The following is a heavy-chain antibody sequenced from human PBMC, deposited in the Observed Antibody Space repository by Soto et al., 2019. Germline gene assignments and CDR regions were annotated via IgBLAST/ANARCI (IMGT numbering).Heavy chain of an antibody. CDR2: INAGNGNT. D-gene: IGHD2-8*01. J-gene: IGHJ5*02. Sequence: ASVKVSCKASGYTFTSYAMHWVRQAPGQRLEWMGWINAGNGNTKYSQKFQGRVTITRDTSASTAYMELSSLRSEDTAVYYCAREVCTNGVCYNWFDPWGQGTLVTVSS. V-gene: IGHV1-3*01. CDR3: AREVCTNGVCYNWFDP. CDR1: GYTFTSYA.